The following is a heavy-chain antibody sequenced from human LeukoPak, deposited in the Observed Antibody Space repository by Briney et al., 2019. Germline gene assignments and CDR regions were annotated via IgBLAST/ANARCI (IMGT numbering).Heavy chain of an antibody. CDR1: GGSISSGGYS. J-gene: IGHJ4*02. Sequence: SQTLSLTCAVSGGSISSGGYSWSWIRQHPGKGLEWIGYIYYSGSTYYNPSLKSRVTISVDTSKNQFSLKLSSVTAADTAVYYCAREAVAGTVRYFDYWGQGTLVTVSS. V-gene: IGHV4-31*11. CDR2: IYYSGST. CDR3: AREAVAGTVRYFDY. D-gene: IGHD6-19*01.